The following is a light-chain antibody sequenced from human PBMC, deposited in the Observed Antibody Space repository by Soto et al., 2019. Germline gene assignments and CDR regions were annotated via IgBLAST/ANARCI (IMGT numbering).Light chain of an antibody. Sequence: QLVLTQPPSASGTPGPTVTISCSGRSSKIGVNPVKWYQQLPGTAPKVLINSSSQRPSGVPDRFAASKSGTSASLAISDLQSEDEADYYCEVWDANLSGPLFGGGTKLTVL. CDR3: EVWDANLSGPL. J-gene: IGLJ2*01. CDR2: SSS. CDR1: SSKIGVNP. V-gene: IGLV1-44*01.